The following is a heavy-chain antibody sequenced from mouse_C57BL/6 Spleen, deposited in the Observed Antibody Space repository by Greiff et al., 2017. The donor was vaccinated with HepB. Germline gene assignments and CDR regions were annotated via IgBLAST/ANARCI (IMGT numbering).Heavy chain of an antibody. V-gene: IGHV5-9-1*02. CDR1: GFTFSSYA. J-gene: IGHJ2*01. CDR3: TIDKTAQATWGYFDY. D-gene: IGHD3-2*02. CDR2: ISSGGDYI. Sequence: EVKLMESGEGLVKPGGSLKLSCAASGFTFSSYAMSWVRQTPEKRLEWVAYISSGGDYIYYADTVKGRVTISRDTTRNTLYLQMSSLKSEDTAMYYCTIDKTAQATWGYFDYWGQGTPLTVSS.